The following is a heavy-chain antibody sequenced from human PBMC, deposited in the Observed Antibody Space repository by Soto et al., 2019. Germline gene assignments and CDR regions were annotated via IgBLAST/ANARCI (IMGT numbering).Heavy chain of an antibody. Sequence: SQTLSLTCAISGDSVSSNSAAWNWIRQSPSRGLEWLGRTYYRSKWYNDYAVSVKSRITINPDTSNNQFSLQLNSVTPEDTAVYYCARDPITIFGVAGYGMDVWGQGTTVTVSS. CDR2: TYYRSKWYN. CDR1: GDSVSSNSAA. J-gene: IGHJ6*02. CDR3: ARDPITIFGVAGYGMDV. D-gene: IGHD3-3*01. V-gene: IGHV6-1*01.